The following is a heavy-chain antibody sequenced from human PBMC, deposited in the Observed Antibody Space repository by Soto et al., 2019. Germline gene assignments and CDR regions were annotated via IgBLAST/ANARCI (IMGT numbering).Heavy chain of an antibody. D-gene: IGHD2-2*01. Sequence: GGSLRLSCSASGFTFTNYTIHWIRQAPGKGLEYVSAISSTGGSTYYADSVKGRFTISRDNSKNTVYLQMSSLRSEDSAVYYCVARYCSSTTCYQVDYWGQGTLVTVSS. CDR1: GFTFTNYT. CDR2: ISSTGGST. V-gene: IGHV3-64D*06. CDR3: VARYCSSTTCYQVDY. J-gene: IGHJ4*02.